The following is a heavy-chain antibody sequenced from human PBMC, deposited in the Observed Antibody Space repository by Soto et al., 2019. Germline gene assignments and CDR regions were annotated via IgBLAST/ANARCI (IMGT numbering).Heavy chain of an antibody. CDR1: GGSISDYY. CDR3: ARDQNGSPHFDF. Sequence: LSLTCSVSGGSISDYYWSWIRQPPGRGLEWIGYIYKSGSTNYNPSLKSRGTISVDTSKNLFSLKLSSVTAADTAVYYCARDQNGSPHFDFWGQGTLVTVSS. J-gene: IGHJ4*02. D-gene: IGHD1-26*01. CDR2: IYKSGST. V-gene: IGHV4-59*01.